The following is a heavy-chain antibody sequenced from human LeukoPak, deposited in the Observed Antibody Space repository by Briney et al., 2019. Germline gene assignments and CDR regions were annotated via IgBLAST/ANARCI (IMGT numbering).Heavy chain of an antibody. J-gene: IGHJ6*02. CDR3: AKDQWELRAMDV. V-gene: IGHV3-30*18. Sequence: GRSLRLSCAASGFTFSSYGMHWVRQAPGKGLEWVAVISDDGSNKYYADSVKGRFTISRDNSKNTLYLQMNSLRAEDTAVYYCAKDQWELRAMDVWGQGTTVTVS. CDR1: GFTFSSYG. D-gene: IGHD1-26*01. CDR2: ISDDGSNK.